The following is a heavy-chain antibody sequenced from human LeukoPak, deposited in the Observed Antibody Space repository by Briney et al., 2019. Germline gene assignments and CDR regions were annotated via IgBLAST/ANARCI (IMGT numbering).Heavy chain of an antibody. Sequence: GGPLRLSCAASGFTFSNAWMSWVRQAPGKGLEWVGRIKSKTDGGTTDYAAPVKGRFTISRDDSKNTLYLQMNSLKTEDTAVYYCTTGQDYFYYYGMDVWGQGTTVTVSS. V-gene: IGHV3-15*01. J-gene: IGHJ6*02. CDR2: IKSKTDGGTT. CDR1: GFTFSNAW. CDR3: TTGQDYFYYYGMDV.